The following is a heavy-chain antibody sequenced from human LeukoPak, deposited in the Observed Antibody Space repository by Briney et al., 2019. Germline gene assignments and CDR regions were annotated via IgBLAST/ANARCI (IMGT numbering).Heavy chain of an antibody. D-gene: IGHD3-22*01. CDR3: ARHLFDSSGYVFDY. CDR1: GASISSSAFY. V-gene: IGHV4-39*01. J-gene: IGHJ4*02. Sequence: SETLSLTCTVSGASISSSAFYWGWICQPPGKGLEGIGSIYYSGSTYYNPSLKSRVTISVDTSKNQFSLKLSSVTAADTAVFYCARHLFDSSGYVFDYWGQGTLVTVSS. CDR2: IYYSGST.